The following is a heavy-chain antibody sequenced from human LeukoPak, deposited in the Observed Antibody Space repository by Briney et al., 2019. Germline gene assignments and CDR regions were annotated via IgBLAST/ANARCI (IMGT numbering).Heavy chain of an antibody. Sequence: GGSLRLSCAASGFTFSGYWMSWVRQAPGKGLEWLANIEQDGSNKYYVDSVKGRFTISRDNAKNTLYLQMNSLRAEDTAVYYCARDLAPLYYYDSSGYYGYWGQGTLVTVSS. CDR1: GFTFSGYW. CDR2: IEQDGSNK. V-gene: IGHV3-7*01. J-gene: IGHJ4*02. D-gene: IGHD3-22*01. CDR3: ARDLAPLYYYDSSGYYGY.